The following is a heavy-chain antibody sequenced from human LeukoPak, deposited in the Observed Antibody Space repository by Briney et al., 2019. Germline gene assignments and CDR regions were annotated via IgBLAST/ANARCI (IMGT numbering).Heavy chain of an antibody. CDR2: ISYDGSNK. V-gene: IGHV3-30-3*01. Sequence: TGGSLRLSCAASGFTFSSYAMHWVRQAPGKGLEWVAVISYDGSNKYYADSVKGRFTISRDNSKNTLYLQMNSLRAEDTAVYYCARSPYVLYDSSGYRGAFAIWGQGTMVTVSS. CDR3: ARSPYVLYDSSGYRGAFAI. J-gene: IGHJ3*02. D-gene: IGHD3-22*01. CDR1: GFTFSSYA.